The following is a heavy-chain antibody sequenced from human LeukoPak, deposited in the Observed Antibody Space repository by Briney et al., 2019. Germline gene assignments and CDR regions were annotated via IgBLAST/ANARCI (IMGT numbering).Heavy chain of an antibody. Sequence: GGSLRLSCVASGFPFDRYWMSWVRQAPGKGLEWVANIKHDGSEKNFVDSVKGRFTISRDNAENTLFLQMNSLRADDTAVYFCARQPIYEAYFDFWGQGTLVTVSS. J-gene: IGHJ4*02. CDR1: GFPFDRYW. D-gene: IGHD3-16*01. CDR3: ARQPIYEAYFDF. CDR2: IKHDGSEK. V-gene: IGHV3-7*01.